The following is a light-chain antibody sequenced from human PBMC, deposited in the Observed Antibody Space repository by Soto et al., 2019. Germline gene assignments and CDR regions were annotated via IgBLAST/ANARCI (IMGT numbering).Light chain of an antibody. Sequence: QLTLSPSSLSASVGDSVTITCRTSQTVSTYLNWYQQKPGKARRLLIYATSSLQSGVPSTFSGSGSGTDFTLTIKRLQPEDFAPYYCPQRYSSPITFGQGTRLEI. CDR1: QTVSTY. J-gene: IGKJ5*01. V-gene: IGKV1-39*01. CDR2: ATS. CDR3: PQRYSSPIT.